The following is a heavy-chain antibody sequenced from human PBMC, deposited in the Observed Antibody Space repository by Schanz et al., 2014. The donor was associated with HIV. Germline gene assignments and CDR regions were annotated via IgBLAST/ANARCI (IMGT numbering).Heavy chain of an antibody. CDR2: IIPIFGTA. CDR3: ARSASVISSGWCSGNACYSGAFHS. CDR1: GGTFSIYA. Sequence: QVQLVQSGAEVKKPGSSVKVSCKASGGTFSIYAISWVRQAPGQGLEWMGGIIPIFGTANYAQKFQGRVTITADESTSTAYMELSSLRSEDTAVYFCARSASVISSGWCSGNACYSGAFHSWGRGTLVTVSS. D-gene: IGHD2-15*01. J-gene: IGHJ4*02. V-gene: IGHV1-69*01.